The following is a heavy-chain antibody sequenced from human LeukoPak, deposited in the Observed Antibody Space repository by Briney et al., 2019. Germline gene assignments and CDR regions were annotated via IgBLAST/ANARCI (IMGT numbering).Heavy chain of an antibody. D-gene: IGHD3-10*01. CDR3: ARDSSMVRGVIKPEDGY. CDR1: GFTFSSYG. J-gene: IGHJ4*02. Sequence: GGSLRLSCAASGFTFSSYGMHWVRQAPGKGLEWVAVIWYDGSNKYYADSVKGRFTISRDNSKNTLYLQMNSLRAEDTAVYYCARDSSMVRGVIKPEDGYWGQGTLVTVSS. CDR2: IWYDGSNK. V-gene: IGHV3-33*01.